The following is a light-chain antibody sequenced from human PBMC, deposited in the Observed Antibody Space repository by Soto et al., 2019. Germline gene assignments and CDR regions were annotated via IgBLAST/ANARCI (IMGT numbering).Light chain of an antibody. V-gene: IGLV2-14*01. CDR3: SSYTTSNTQV. CDR1: SSDVGSYNY. CDR2: EVR. J-gene: IGLJ2*01. Sequence: QSALTQPASVSGSPGQSITISFTGTSSDVGSYNYVSWYQQHPGKAPKLMIYEVRNRPSGVSDRFSGSKSGKTASLTIFGLQAEDEADYYCSSYTTSNTQVFGGGTKLTVL.